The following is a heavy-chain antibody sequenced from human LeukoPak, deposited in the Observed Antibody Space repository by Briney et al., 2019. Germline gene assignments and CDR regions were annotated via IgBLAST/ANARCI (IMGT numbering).Heavy chain of an antibody. D-gene: IGHD3-3*01. CDR3: ARDYYDFSSNYYPSYFDH. V-gene: IGHV3-64*01. J-gene: IGHJ4*02. Sequence: GGSLRLSCVASGFTFSNYGMHWVRQAPGQGLQFVSAISSNGSTAYYANSVKGRFTVSRDNSVNTLYLQMGSLRVEDMAMYYCARDYYDFSSNYYPSYFDHWGQGTLVTVSS. CDR2: ISSNGSTA. CDR1: GFTFSNYG.